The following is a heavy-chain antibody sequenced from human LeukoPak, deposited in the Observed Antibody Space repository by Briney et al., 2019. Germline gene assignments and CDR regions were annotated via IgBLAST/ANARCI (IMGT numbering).Heavy chain of an antibody. CDR3: AKDRYIVGARDFDY. CDR2: ISDRGGDT. D-gene: IGHD1-26*01. J-gene: IGHJ4*02. V-gene: IGHV3-23*01. Sequence: PGGSLRLSCAASGFTFSSYAMSWVRQAPGKGLEWVSEISDRGGDTYYADSVKGRFTVSRDNSKNTLYLQMNSLRAEDTAGYYCAKDRYIVGARDFDYWGPGTLVTVSS. CDR1: GFTFSSYA.